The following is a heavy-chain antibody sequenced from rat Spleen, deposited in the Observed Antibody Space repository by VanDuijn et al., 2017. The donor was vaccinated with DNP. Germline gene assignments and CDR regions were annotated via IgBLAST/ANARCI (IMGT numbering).Heavy chain of an antibody. J-gene: IGHJ4*01. V-gene: IGHV5-31*01. CDR2: ITNTGGSI. CDR3: AKGDYSTYAYVMDA. D-gene: IGHD1-2*01. CDR1: GFTFNNYW. Sequence: EVQLVESGGGLVQPGRSLKLSCVASGFTFNNYWMSWIRQAPGKGLEWVASITNTGGSIYYPDSVKGRFTISRDNAENTVYLQMNSLRSEDTATYYCAKGDYSTYAYVMDAWGQGASVTVSS.